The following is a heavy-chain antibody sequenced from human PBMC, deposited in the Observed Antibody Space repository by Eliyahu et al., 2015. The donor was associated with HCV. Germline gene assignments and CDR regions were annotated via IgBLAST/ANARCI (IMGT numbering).Heavy chain of an antibody. CDR2: ISGSGGST. CDR1: GFXFSSYA. Sequence: EVQLLESGGGLVQPGGSLXLSCAASGFXFSSYAMXWVRQAPGKGLEWVSAISGSGGSTYYADSVKGRFTISRDNSKNTLYLQMNSLRAEDTAVYYCAKGSDFWRPQYYFDYWGQGTLVTVSS. CDR3: AKGSDFWRPQYYFDY. V-gene: IGHV3-23*01. J-gene: IGHJ4*02. D-gene: IGHD3-3*01.